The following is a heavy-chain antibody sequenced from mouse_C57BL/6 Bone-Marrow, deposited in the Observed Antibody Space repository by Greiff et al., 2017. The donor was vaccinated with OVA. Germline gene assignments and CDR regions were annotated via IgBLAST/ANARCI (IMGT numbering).Heavy chain of an antibody. CDR1: GFTFSSYG. D-gene: IGHD1-1*01. Sequence: EVKLVESGGDLVKPGGSLKLSCAASGFTFSSYGMSWVRQTPDKRLEWVATISRGGSYTYYPDSVKGRFTISRDNAKNTLYLQMSSLKSEDKAMYYCARELITTVVANFDYGGQGTTLTVSS. J-gene: IGHJ2*01. CDR3: ARELITTVVANFDY. V-gene: IGHV5-6*01. CDR2: ISRGGSYT.